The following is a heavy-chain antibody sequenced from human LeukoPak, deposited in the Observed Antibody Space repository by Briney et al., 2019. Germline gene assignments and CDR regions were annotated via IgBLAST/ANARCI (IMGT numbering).Heavy chain of an antibody. D-gene: IGHD4-17*01. CDR2: IYSGGGT. J-gene: IGHJ5*02. V-gene: IGHV3-53*01. CDR1: GFTVSTNY. Sequence: GGSLRLSCAASGFTVSTNYMSWVRQTPGKGLEWVSVIYSGGGTYYADSVKGRFTISRDNAKNSLYLQMNSLRAEDTSVYYCARDTNGDGWFDPWGQGTLVTVSS. CDR3: ARDTNGDGWFDP.